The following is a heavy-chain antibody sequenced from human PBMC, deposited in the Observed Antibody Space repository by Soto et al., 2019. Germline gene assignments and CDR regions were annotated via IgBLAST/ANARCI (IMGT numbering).Heavy chain of an antibody. D-gene: IGHD1-1*01. CDR1: GASLYSDAYY. V-gene: IGHV4-31*03. Sequence: SETLSLTCTVSGASLYSDAYYWSWIRQHPGKGLEWIGYIYYSGATYYNPSLESRVTISLDTPKNYFSLKLSSVSAADTAFYYCARAGRRGDVFDIWGQGTVVTVS. J-gene: IGHJ3*02. CDR2: IYYSGAT. CDR3: ARAGRRGDVFDI.